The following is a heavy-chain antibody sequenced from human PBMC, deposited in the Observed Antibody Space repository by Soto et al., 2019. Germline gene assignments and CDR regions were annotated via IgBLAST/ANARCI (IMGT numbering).Heavy chain of an antibody. V-gene: IGHV2-5*01. CDR1: GFSLTTSGLA. CDR3: AHRPTSTDDFYFDY. D-gene: IGHD2-21*02. J-gene: IGHJ4*02. CDR2: FYWNDDK. Sequence: QITLTESGPTLVTPTQTLTLTCSFSGFSLTTSGLAVGWFRQPPGKAPEWLALFYWNDDKRYSPSLRSRLTVTGDSSKNQVVLTLANVDPVDSGTYYCAHRPTSTDDFYFDYWCQGTLVTVSS.